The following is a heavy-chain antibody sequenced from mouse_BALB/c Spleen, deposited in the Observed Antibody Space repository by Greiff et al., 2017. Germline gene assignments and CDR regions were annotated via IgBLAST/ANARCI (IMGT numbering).Heavy chain of an antibody. V-gene: IGHV1S81*02. D-gene: IGHD2-1*01. CDR2: INPSNGGT. CDR3: TRSIYYGNSYAMDY. Sequence: QVHVKQSGAELVKPGASVKLSCKASGYTFTSYYMYWVKQRPGQGLEWIGEINPSNGGTNFNEKFKSKATLTVDKSSSTAYMQLSSLTSEDSAVYYCTRSIYYGNSYAMDYWGQGTSVTVSS. J-gene: IGHJ4*01. CDR1: GYTFTSYY.